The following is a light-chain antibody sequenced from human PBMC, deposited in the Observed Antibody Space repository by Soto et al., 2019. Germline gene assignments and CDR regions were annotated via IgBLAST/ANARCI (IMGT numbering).Light chain of an antibody. CDR1: QSISTW. J-gene: IGKJ1*01. CDR2: KAS. V-gene: IGKV1-5*03. Sequence: DIQMTRSPSTLSASVGDRVTITCRASQSISTWLAWYQQKPGKAPKLLIYKASSLESGVPSRFSGSGSGTEFTITISSLQPDDFATYYCQQYNNYWTFGQGTKVEIK. CDR3: QQYNNYWT.